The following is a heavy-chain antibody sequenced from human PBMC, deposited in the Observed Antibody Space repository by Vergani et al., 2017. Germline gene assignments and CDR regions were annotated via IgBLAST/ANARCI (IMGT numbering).Heavy chain of an antibody. CDR1: GYTFTDYD. CDR2: MNPKSGYS. D-gene: IGHD6-13*01. J-gene: IGHJ4*02. Sequence: QVQLVQSGAEVKKPGASVKVSCKPSGYTFTDYDINWVRQATGQGLEWMGYMNPKSGYSKVAQRFQGRVSMTSDTPISTIYMELSSLRPEDTGIYFCARSIAAARADVDYWCQGTLVTVSS. V-gene: IGHV1-8*01. CDR3: ARSIAAARADVDY.